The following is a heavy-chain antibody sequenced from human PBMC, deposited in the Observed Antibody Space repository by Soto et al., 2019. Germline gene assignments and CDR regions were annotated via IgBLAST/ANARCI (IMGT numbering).Heavy chain of an antibody. CDR1: GFTFSSYS. CDR3: ARGGWFDP. V-gene: IGHV3-48*01. CDR2: ISSSSSTI. Sequence: GGSLRLSCAASGFTFSSYSMNWVRQAPGKGLEWVSYISSSSSTIYYADSVKGRFTISRDNAKNSLYLQMNSLRAEDTAVYYCARGGWFDPWGQGTLVTVSS. J-gene: IGHJ5*02.